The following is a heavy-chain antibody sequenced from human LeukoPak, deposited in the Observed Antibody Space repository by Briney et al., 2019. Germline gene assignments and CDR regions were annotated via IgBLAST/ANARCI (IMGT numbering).Heavy chain of an antibody. V-gene: IGHV3-64D*09. CDR2: TSANGDAT. CDR3: VKDCSRDWNGHWFDS. Sequence: QAGGSLRLSCSASGFTFNSYVMHWVRQAPGKGLEYVSATSANGDATYYTDSVKGRFTISRDNSKNTLSLQMSSLRVEDTAIYFCVKDCSRDWNGHWFDSWGQGTLVTVSS. J-gene: IGHJ5*01. CDR1: GFTFNSYV. D-gene: IGHD2-21*02.